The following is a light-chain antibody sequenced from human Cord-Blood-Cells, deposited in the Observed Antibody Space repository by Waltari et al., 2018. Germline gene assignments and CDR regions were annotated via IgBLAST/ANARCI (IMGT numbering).Light chain of an antibody. V-gene: IGLV2-23*03. CDR3: CSYAGSSTFE. CDR1: SSDVGSYNL. CDR2: EGS. Sequence: QSALTQPASVSGSPGQSITISCTGTSSDVGSYNLVSWYQQHPGKAPKLMIYEGSKRPSGVSNRSSGSKSGNTASLTISGLQAEDEADYYCCSYAGSSTFEFGGGTKLTVL. J-gene: IGLJ2*01.